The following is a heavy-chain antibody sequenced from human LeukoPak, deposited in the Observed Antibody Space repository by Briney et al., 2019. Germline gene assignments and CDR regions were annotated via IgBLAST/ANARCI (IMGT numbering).Heavy chain of an antibody. CDR1: GFIFSSYS. D-gene: IGHD5-18*01. J-gene: IGHJ4*02. V-gene: IGHV3-48*04. CDR3: ARDLGSVGHTYGY. CDR2: ISISGNMI. Sequence: GGSLRLSCAASGFIFSSYSMNWVRQAPGKGLEWVSYISISGNMIYYADSVKGRFTISRDNAENSLYLQMNSLRAGDTAVYYCARDLGSVGHTYGYWGQGTLVTVSS.